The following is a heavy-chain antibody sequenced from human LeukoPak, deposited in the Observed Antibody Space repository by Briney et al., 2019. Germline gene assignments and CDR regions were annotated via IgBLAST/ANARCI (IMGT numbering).Heavy chain of an antibody. Sequence: PGGSLRLSCAASGFTFSSYAMSWVRQAPGKGLEWVSAISGSDDGTYYADSVKGRFTISRDNSRNTLYLQMNTLRAEDTAAYFCAKSPVSSCRGSFCYPFDYWGQGNLVTVSS. J-gene: IGHJ4*02. D-gene: IGHD2-15*01. CDR2: ISGSDDGT. CDR1: GFTFSSYA. CDR3: AKSPVSSCRGSFCYPFDY. V-gene: IGHV3-23*01.